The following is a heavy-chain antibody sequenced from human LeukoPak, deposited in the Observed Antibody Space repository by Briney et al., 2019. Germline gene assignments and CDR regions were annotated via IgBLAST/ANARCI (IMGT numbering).Heavy chain of an antibody. CDR2: INPNSGGT. CDR1: GYTFTSYY. J-gene: IGHJ4*02. CDR3: ARGGATILDY. D-gene: IGHD1-26*01. Sequence: ASVKVSCKASGYTFTSYYMHWVRQAPGQGLEWMGWINPNSGGTNYAQEFQGRVTITRDTSASTAYMELSSLRSEDMAVYYCARGGATILDYCGQGTLVTV. V-gene: IGHV1-2*02.